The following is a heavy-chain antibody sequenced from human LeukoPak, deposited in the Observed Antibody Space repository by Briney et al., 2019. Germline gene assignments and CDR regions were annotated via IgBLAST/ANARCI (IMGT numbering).Heavy chain of an antibody. CDR3: ARDECQGLGCHTGGY. J-gene: IGHJ4*02. V-gene: IGHV1-2*02. D-gene: IGHD4/OR15-4a*01. CDR2: INPNSGGT. CDR1: GYTSTGYY. Sequence: ASVKVSCKASGYTSTGYYMHWVRQAPGQGLEWMGWINPNSGGTNYAQKFQGRVTMTRDTSVSTAYMELSRLRSDDTAVYYCARDECQGLGCHTGGYWGQGTLVTVSS.